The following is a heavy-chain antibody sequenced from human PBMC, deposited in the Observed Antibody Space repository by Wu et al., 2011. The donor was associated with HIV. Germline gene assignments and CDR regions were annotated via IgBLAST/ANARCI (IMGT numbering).Heavy chain of an antibody. Sequence: TFSTYAISWVRQAPGQGLEWMGRIIPIFGTTNYAQRFQGRVTITADESTGTAYMELNSLRSEDTAVYYCARGLGYCSSPSCLRTGFFQHWGQGTLVTVSS. CDR2: IIPIFGTT. CDR3: ARGLGYCSSPSCLRTGFFQH. D-gene: IGHD2-2*01. CDR1: TFSTYA. V-gene: IGHV1-69*15. J-gene: IGHJ1*01.